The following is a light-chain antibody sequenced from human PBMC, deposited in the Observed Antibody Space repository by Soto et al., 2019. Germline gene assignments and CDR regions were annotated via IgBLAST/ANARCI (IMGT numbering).Light chain of an antibody. J-gene: IGKJ4*01. CDR2: AAS. CDR3: QRSDSIPPA. Sequence: DIQMTQSPSSLSASVGDRVTISCRTSQTIDNYLNWYQQKPGQAPQLLISAASTLQSGVPSRFSGSGSGTDFTLTITSLQPDDFATYYCQRSDSIPPAFGGGTKVDI. V-gene: IGKV1-39*01. CDR1: QTIDNY.